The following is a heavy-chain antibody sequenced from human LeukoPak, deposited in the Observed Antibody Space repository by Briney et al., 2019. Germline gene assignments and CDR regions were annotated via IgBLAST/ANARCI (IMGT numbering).Heavy chain of an antibody. D-gene: IGHD5-12*01. V-gene: IGHV3-21*01. CDR3: ASENIVGTSGALFDY. Sequence: GGSLRLSCAASGFTFSRHAMIWVRQAPGKGLEWVSYITSSGSYRYHSDSVKGRFTISRDNAKNSLYLQMNSLRVEDTAVYYCASENIVGTSGALFDYWGQGTLVTVSS. CDR2: ITSSGSYR. CDR1: GFTFSRHA. J-gene: IGHJ4*02.